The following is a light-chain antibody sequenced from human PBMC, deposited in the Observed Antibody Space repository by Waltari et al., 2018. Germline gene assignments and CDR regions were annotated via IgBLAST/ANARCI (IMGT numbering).Light chain of an antibody. CDR1: IPTNGAGYG. CDR3: QSFDSDETGSKV. V-gene: IGLV1-40*01. CDR2: GNN. Sequence: HSVLTQPPSVSGAPGQTVSIPCTGSIPTNGAGYGVNWYQVRPGPAPKPLIFGNNRRPSGVPDRFSGSKSGTSASLAITGLQPEDEADYYCQSFDSDETGSKVLGGGTKVTVL. J-gene: IGLJ2*01.